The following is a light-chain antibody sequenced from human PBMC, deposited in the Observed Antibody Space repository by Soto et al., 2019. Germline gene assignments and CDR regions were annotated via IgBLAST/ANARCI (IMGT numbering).Light chain of an antibody. CDR1: SSDVGGYNY. Sequence: QSVLTQPPSASGSPGQSVTISCTGTSSDVGGYNYVSWYQQRPGKAPKLMVYEVTKRPSGVPDRFSGSKSGNTASLTVSGLQADDEADYYCSSYTGSDSVLFGGGTKLTVL. CDR3: SSYTGSDSVL. V-gene: IGLV2-8*01. CDR2: EVT. J-gene: IGLJ3*02.